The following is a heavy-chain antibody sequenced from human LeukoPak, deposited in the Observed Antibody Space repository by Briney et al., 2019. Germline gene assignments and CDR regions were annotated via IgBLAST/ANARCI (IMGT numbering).Heavy chain of an antibody. J-gene: IGHJ4*02. Sequence: GGSLRLSCAASGFTFSSYGMHWVRQAPGKGLEWVAFIRYDGSNKYYADSVKGRFTISRDNSKNTLYLQMNSLRAEDTGVYYCAKATYDFWSGYSDYFDYWGQGTLVTVSS. D-gene: IGHD3-3*01. CDR3: AKATYDFWSGYSDYFDY. CDR2: IRYDGSNK. CDR1: GFTFSSYG. V-gene: IGHV3-30*02.